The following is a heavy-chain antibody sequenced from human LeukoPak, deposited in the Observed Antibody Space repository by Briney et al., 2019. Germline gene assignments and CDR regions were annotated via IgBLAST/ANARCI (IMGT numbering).Heavy chain of an antibody. D-gene: IGHD3-3*01. J-gene: IGHJ4*02. Sequence: PGGSLRLSCVASGFPFSSYGMHWVRQAPGKGLEWVAVIWSVGGAEYYADSVKGRFTISRDNSKNMLFLQMNSLRAEDTAVYYCARDRAEWLLSPAALGYWGQGTLVTVSS. CDR1: GFPFSSYG. CDR2: IWSVGGAE. CDR3: ARDRAEWLLSPAALGY. V-gene: IGHV3-33*01.